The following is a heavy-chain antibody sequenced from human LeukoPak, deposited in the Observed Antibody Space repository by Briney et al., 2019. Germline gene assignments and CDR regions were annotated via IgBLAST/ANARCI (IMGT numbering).Heavy chain of an antibody. J-gene: IGHJ4*02. CDR3: ARDGYCSSTGCSAYFFDS. CDR2: ISYDGSNK. V-gene: IGHV3-30-3*01. D-gene: IGHD2-2*03. CDR1: GFTFSSYA. Sequence: GGSLRLSCAASGFTFSSYAMHWVRQAPGKGLHWVAVISYDGSNKYYADSVKSRFTIYRDNSKNPLYLQLNSLRPEDTALYYCARDGYCSSTGCSAYFFDSWGQGTLVTVSS.